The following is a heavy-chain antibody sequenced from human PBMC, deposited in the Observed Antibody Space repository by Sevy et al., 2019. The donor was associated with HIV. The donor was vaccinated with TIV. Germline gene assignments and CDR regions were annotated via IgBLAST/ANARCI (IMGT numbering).Heavy chain of an antibody. Sequence: GGSLRFSCAASGFTFSSYAMHWVRQAPGKGLEWVAIISYDGRNKYYADSVKGRFTISRDNSKNTLYLQMSSLRAEDTAMYYCARDQHDYAGNVRTGWFDPWGQGVLVTVSS. V-gene: IGHV3-30*04. CDR3: ARDQHDYAGNVRTGWFDP. J-gene: IGHJ5*02. D-gene: IGHD4-17*01. CDR2: ISYDGRNK. CDR1: GFTFSSYA.